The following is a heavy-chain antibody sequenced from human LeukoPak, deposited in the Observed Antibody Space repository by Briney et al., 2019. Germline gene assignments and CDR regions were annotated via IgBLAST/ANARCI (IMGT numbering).Heavy chain of an antibody. CDR2: IFSNDEK. Sequence: SGPVLVKPTETLTLTCTVSGFSLSNARMGVSWIRQPPGKALEWFAHIFSNDEKSYSTSLKSRLTISKDTSKSQVVLTMTNMDPVDTATYYCAWAVEDYGSGTVYFQHWGQGTLVTVSS. D-gene: IGHD3-10*01. V-gene: IGHV2-26*04. CDR3: AWAVEDYGSGTVYFQH. J-gene: IGHJ1*01. CDR1: GFSLSNARMG.